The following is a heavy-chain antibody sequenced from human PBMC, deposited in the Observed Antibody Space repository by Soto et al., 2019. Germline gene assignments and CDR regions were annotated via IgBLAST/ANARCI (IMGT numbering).Heavy chain of an antibody. V-gene: IGHV4-39*01. D-gene: IGHD3-3*01. Sequence: PSETLSLTCTVSGGSISSSSYYWGWIRQPPGKGLEWIGSIYYSGSTYYNPSLKSRVTISVDTSKNQFSLKLSSVTAADTAVYYCARRITIFGFDPWGRGTLVTVSS. J-gene: IGHJ5*02. CDR1: GGSISSSSYY. CDR2: IYYSGST. CDR3: ARRITIFGFDP.